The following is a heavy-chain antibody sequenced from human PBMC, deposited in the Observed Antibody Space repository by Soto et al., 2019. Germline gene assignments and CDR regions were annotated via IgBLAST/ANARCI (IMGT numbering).Heavy chain of an antibody. CDR2: IYPGDSDA. Sequence: PGESLKISCKVSGRTFTNHWIAWVRQMPGKGLEWMGIIYPGDSDARYSPSFAGQVTISVDKSITTAYLHWSSLEASDSAVYYCSIQADVAAAQDYYLDFWGQGTLVTVSS. J-gene: IGHJ1*01. D-gene: IGHD3-10*01. V-gene: IGHV5-51*01. CDR3: SIQADVAAAQDYYLDF. CDR1: GRTFTNHW.